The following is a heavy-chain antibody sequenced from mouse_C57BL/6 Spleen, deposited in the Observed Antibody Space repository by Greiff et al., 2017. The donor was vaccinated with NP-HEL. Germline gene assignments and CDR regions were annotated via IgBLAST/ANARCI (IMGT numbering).Heavy chain of an antibody. CDR1: GYTFTSYW. D-gene: IGHD4-1*01. V-gene: IGHV1-69*01. CDR3: ARYDGLGRSSWYFDV. J-gene: IGHJ1*03. CDR2: IDPSDSYT. Sequence: QVQLQQPGAELVMPGASVKLSCKASGYTFTSYWMHWVKQRPGQGLEWIGEIDPSDSYTNYNQKFKGKSTLTVDKSSSTAYMQLSSLTSEDSAVYYCARYDGLGRSSWYFDVWGTGTTVTVSS.